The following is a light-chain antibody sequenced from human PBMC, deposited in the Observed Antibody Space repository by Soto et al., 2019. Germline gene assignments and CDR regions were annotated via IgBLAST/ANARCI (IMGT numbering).Light chain of an antibody. V-gene: IGKV3-15*01. CDR1: QSVSSN. J-gene: IGKJ4*01. Sequence: EIVMTQSPATLSVFPVERATLSCRASQSVSSNLAWYQQKPGQAPRLLIYAASTRATGVSARFSGSGSGTEFTLTISSLQSEDFTIYYCQYYNNWLATCGGGNKGDIK. CDR2: AAS. CDR3: QYYNNWLAT.